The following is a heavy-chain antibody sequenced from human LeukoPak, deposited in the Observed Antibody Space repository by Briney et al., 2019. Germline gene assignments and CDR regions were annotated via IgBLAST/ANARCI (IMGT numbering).Heavy chain of an antibody. CDR2: ISSSGTNI. Sequence: PGGSLRLSCAASGFTFSSYEMNWVRQAPGKGLEWVSYISSSGTNIWYADSVKGRCTVSRDNAKNSLYLQMNSLRAEDTAVYYCARSLSGFDYWGQGTLVTVSS. V-gene: IGHV3-48*03. J-gene: IGHJ4*02. D-gene: IGHD3-10*01. CDR3: ARSLSGFDY. CDR1: GFTFSSYE.